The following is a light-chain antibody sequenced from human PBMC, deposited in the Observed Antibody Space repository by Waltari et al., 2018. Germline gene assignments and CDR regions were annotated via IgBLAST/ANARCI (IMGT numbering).Light chain of an antibody. V-gene: IGKV1-5*03. CDR2: KTS. CDR3: QQYNSYLYT. J-gene: IGKJ2*01. Sequence: DIQMTQCPSTLSASVGNRVTIPCRASESISSWLAWYQQKPGKAPKLLIYKTSTLESGVPARFSGSGSGTEFTLTISSLQPDDFATYYCQQYNSYLYTFGQGTKLEIK. CDR1: ESISSW.